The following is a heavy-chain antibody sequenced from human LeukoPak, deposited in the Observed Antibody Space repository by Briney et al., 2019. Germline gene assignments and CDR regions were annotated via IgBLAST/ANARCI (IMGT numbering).Heavy chain of an antibody. V-gene: IGHV3-74*01. D-gene: IGHD3-22*01. CDR3: ARGGSLLVDSSAYFRDALDL. CDR2: INTDGSITGNT. J-gene: IGHJ3*01. CDR1: GFSFSSYW. Sequence: GGSLRLSCAASGFSFSSYWMHWVRQAPGRGLEWVSRINTDGSITGNTNYAGSVKGRFTISRDNAKNTLYLQMNSLRAEDTAVYSCARGGSLLVDSSAYFRDALDLWGQGTMVTVSS.